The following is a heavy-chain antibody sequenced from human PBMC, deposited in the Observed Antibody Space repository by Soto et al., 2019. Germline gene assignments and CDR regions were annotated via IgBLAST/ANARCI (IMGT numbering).Heavy chain of an antibody. J-gene: IGHJ4*02. CDR3: ARSHLYYDSSGYPDY. Sequence: GGSLRLSCVASGFTFSSYGMHWVRQAPGKGLEWVAIISYDGSNTYYADSVKGRFTISRDNSKNTLYLQMNSLRAEDTSVYYCARSHLYYDSSGYPDYWGQGTLVTVSS. CDR1: GFTFSSYG. V-gene: IGHV3-30*03. CDR2: ISYDGSNT. D-gene: IGHD3-22*01.